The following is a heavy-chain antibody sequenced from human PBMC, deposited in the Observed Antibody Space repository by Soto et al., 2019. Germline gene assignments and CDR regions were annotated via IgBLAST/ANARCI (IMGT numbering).Heavy chain of an antibody. J-gene: IGHJ6*02. Sequence: SVKVSFKASGGTFSSYSMSWVREAPGQGLECMGGIIPIFGTANYAQKFQGRVTITADESTSTAYMELSSLRSEDTAVYYCARDCSSTSCYPPYYYGMDVWGQGTTVTVSS. CDR1: GGTFSSYS. CDR2: IIPIFGTA. CDR3: ARDCSSTSCYPPYYYGMDV. V-gene: IGHV1-69*01. D-gene: IGHD2-2*01.